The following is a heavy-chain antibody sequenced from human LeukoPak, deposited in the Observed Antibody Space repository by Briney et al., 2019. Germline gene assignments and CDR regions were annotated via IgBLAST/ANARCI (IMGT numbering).Heavy chain of an antibody. J-gene: IGHJ6*03. CDR3: ARGGSYSYYYYMDV. CDR1: GFTFRNYG. Sequence: GGSLRLSCAASGFTFRNYGMNWVRQAPGKGLEWVSAFSASGSTYYADSVKGRFTVSRDNAKNSLYLQMNSLRAEDTAVYYCARGGSYSYYYYMDVWGKGTTVTISS. CDR2: FSASGST. V-gene: IGHV3-69-1*02. D-gene: IGHD1-26*01.